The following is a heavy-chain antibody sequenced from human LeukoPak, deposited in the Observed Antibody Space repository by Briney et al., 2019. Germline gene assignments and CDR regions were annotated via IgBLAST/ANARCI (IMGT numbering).Heavy chain of an antibody. V-gene: IGHV3-23*01. CDR1: GLTFSIYA. J-gene: IGHJ4*02. D-gene: IGHD3-3*01. CDR3: AKTYYDFWSGYSAFDY. CDR2: ISGSGGST. Sequence: GGSLRLSCAASGLTFSIYALSWVRQAPGKGLEWVSAISGSGGSTYFADSVKGRFTISRDNSKNTLYLQMNSLRAEDTAVYYCAKTYYDFWSGYSAFDYWGQGTLVTVSS.